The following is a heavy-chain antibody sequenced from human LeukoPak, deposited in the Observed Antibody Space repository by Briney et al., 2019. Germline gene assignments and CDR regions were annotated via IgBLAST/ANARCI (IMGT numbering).Heavy chain of an antibody. D-gene: IGHD6-13*01. J-gene: IGHJ3*02. V-gene: IGHV3-21*01. Sequence: GGSLRLSCAASGFTFSSYSMNWVRPAPGKGLEWVSSISSSSSYIYYADSVKGRFTISRDNAKNSLYLQMNSLRAEDTAVYYCARRGYSSSWYADAFDIWGQGTMVTVSS. CDR1: GFTFSSYS. CDR2: ISSSSSYI. CDR3: ARRGYSSSWYADAFDI.